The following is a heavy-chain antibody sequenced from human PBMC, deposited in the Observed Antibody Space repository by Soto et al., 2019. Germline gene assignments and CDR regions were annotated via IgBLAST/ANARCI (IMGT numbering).Heavy chain of an antibody. D-gene: IGHD6-19*01. J-gene: IGHJ4*02. CDR1: GFTFSSYG. CDR2: IWYDGSNK. CDR3: ARAGVADPQYYFDY. Sequence: GGSLRLSCAASGFTFSSYGMHWVRQAPGKGLEWVAVIWYDGSNKYYADSVKGRFTMSRDNSKNTLYLQMNSLRAEDTAVYYCARAGVADPQYYFDYWGQGTLVTVSS. V-gene: IGHV3-33*01.